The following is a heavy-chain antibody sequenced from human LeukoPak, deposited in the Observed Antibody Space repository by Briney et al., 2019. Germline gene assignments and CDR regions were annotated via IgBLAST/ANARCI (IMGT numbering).Heavy chain of an antibody. D-gene: IGHD2-2*01. V-gene: IGHV1-24*01. Sequence: ASVKVSCKVSGYSLTELSMHWVRQAPGKGLEWMGGFDPDDGETPLFAQKFQGRVSMTEDTSTDTAYLELSSLSSEDTAVYYCATGTIYCSSCSGDYWGQGTLVTVSS. CDR1: GYSLTELS. CDR3: ATGTIYCSSCSGDY. CDR2: FDPDDGET. J-gene: IGHJ4*02.